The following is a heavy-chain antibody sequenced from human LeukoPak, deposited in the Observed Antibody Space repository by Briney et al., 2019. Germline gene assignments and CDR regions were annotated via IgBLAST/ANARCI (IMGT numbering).Heavy chain of an antibody. D-gene: IGHD3-10*01. CDR2: INTNTGNP. J-gene: IGHJ4*02. CDR3: STWEYGSGSYYNGPFDY. CDR1: GYTFTSYA. V-gene: IGHV7-4-1*02. Sequence: VASVKVSCKASGYTFTSYAMNWVRQAPGQGLEWMGWINTNTGNPTYAQGFTGRFVFSLDTSVSTAYLQISSLKAEDTAVYYRSTWEYGSGSYYNGPFDYWGQGTLVTVSS.